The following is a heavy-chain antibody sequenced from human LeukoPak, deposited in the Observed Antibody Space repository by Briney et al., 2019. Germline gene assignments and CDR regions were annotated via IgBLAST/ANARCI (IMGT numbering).Heavy chain of an antibody. CDR1: GFTFSSYA. V-gene: IGHV3-30-3*01. D-gene: IGHD5-12*01. CDR3: ATDPSGYDRSF. J-gene: IGHJ4*02. Sequence: GRSLRLSCAASGFTFSSYAMHWVRQAPGKGLGWVALISYDASSKYYADSVKGRFTISRDNSKNTLHLQMNSLRAEDTAVYYCATDPSGYDRSFWGQGTLVTVSS. CDR2: ISYDASSK.